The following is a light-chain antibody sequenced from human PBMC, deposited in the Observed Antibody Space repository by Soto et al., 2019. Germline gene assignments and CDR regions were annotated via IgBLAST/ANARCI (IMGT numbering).Light chain of an antibody. CDR2: GAS. Sequence: EIVMTQSPATLSVSPGERATLSCRASQDIKTNLAWYQKKPGQAPGLLIYGASTRVAGFPARFSGSGSGTEFTLTISSLQSEDVAVYYCQQYDSWPPEHTFGQGTKLEIK. V-gene: IGKV3-15*01. CDR3: QQYDSWPPEHT. J-gene: IGKJ2*01. CDR1: QDIKTN.